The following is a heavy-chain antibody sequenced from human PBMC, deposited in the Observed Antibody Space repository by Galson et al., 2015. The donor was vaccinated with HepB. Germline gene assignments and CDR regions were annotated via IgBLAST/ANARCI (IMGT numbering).Heavy chain of an antibody. CDR3: ANGYCSSTSCLISGENDAFDI. Sequence: SLRLSCAASGFTFSSYAMSWVRQAPGKGLEWVSAISGSGGSTYYADSVKGRFTISRDNSKNTLYLQMNSLRAEDTAVYYCANGYCSSTSCLISGENDAFDIWGQGTMVTVSS. V-gene: IGHV3-23*01. J-gene: IGHJ3*02. CDR2: ISGSGGST. CDR1: GFTFSSYA. D-gene: IGHD2-2*03.